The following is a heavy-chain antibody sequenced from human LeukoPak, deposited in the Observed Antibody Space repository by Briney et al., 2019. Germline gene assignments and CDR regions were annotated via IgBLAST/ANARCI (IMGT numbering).Heavy chain of an antibody. CDR1: GGSISSYY. Sequence: SETLSHTCTVSGGSISSYYWSWIRQPAGKGLEWIGRIYTSGSTNYNPSLKSRVTMSVDTSKNQFSLKLSSVTAADTAVYYCARDPRGAGTASGYFDYWGQGTLVTVSS. J-gene: IGHJ4*02. V-gene: IGHV4-4*07. CDR3: ARDPRGAGTASGYFDY. D-gene: IGHD6-13*01. CDR2: IYTSGST.